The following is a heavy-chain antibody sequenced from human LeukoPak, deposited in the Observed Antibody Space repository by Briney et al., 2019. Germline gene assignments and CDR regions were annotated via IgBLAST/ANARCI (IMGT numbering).Heavy chain of an antibody. J-gene: IGHJ5*02. CDR3: ASWGSGSYYGFDP. V-gene: IGHV3-21*04. CDR1: GFTFSSYS. D-gene: IGHD3-10*01. Sequence: PGGSLRLSCAASGFTFSSYSMNWVRQAPGKGLEWVSSISSSSSYIYYADSVKGRFTISRDYAKNSLYLQMNSLRAEDTAVYYCASWGSGSYYGFDPWGQGTLVTVSS. CDR2: ISSSSSYI.